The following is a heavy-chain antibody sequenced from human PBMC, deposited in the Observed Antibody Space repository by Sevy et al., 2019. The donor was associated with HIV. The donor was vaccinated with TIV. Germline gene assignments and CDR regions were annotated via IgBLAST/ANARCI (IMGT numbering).Heavy chain of an antibody. V-gene: IGHV3-72*01. Sequence: GGSLRLSCATSGFTFSDYYMDWVRQAPGKGLEWVGRIRNKPNIYTTEYAASVKGRFNISRDDSKNSLYLQMNSLKTEDTAVYYCARVTAVADLYFDYWGQGTQVTVSS. D-gene: IGHD6-19*01. CDR2: IRNKPNIYTT. CDR3: ARVTAVADLYFDY. J-gene: IGHJ4*02. CDR1: GFTFSDYY.